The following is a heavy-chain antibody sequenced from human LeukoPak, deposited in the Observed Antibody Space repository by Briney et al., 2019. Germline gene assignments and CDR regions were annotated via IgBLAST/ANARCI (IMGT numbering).Heavy chain of an antibody. CDR1: GYTFSSYD. J-gene: IGHJ4*02. CDR3: ARDPGPYSGSLY. CDR2: IIPIFGTA. V-gene: IGHV1-69*05. D-gene: IGHD1-26*01. Sequence: VASVKVSCKASGYTFSSYDINWVRQATGQGLEWMGRIIPIFGTANYAQKFQGRVTITTDESTSTAYMELSSLRSEDTAVYYCARDPGPYSGSLYWGQGTLVTVSS.